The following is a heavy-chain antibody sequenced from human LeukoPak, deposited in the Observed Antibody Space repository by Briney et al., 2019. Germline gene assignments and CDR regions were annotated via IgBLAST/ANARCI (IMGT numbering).Heavy chain of an antibody. V-gene: IGHV1-18*01. J-gene: IGHJ6*03. Sequence: ASVKVSCKASGYIFTSYGISWVRQAPGQGLEWMGWISAYNGNTNYAQKLQGRVTMTTDTSTSTAYMELRSLRSDDTAVYYCAREPLERGIYYMDVWGKGTTVTVSS. D-gene: IGHD2-15*01. CDR1: GYIFTSYG. CDR2: ISAYNGNT. CDR3: AREPLERGIYYMDV.